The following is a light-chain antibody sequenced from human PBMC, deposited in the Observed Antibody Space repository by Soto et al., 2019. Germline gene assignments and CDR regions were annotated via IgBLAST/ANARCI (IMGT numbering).Light chain of an antibody. J-gene: IGLJ1*01. Sequence: QSALAQPTSVSGSPGQSIAISCTGTSSDVGGYNYVSWHQQHPGKAPKVLISVVSNRPSGVSNRFSGSKSGNTASLTISGLQAEDEADYYCSSYISGGTFVFGSGTKLTVL. CDR3: SSYISGGTFV. V-gene: IGLV2-14*01. CDR2: VVS. CDR1: SSDVGGYNY.